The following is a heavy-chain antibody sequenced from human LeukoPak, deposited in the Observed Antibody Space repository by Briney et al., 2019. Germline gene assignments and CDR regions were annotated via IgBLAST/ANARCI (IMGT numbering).Heavy chain of an antibody. Sequence: SETLSLTRTVSGGSISSGGYYWSWIRQHPGKGLEWIGYIYYSGSTYYNPSLKSRVTISVDTSKNQFSLKLSSVTAADTAVYYCAREGTLGYCSGGSCYGLFDYWGQGTLVTVSS. D-gene: IGHD2-15*01. CDR2: IYYSGST. V-gene: IGHV4-31*03. CDR3: AREGTLGYCSGGSCYGLFDY. J-gene: IGHJ4*02. CDR1: GGSISSGGYY.